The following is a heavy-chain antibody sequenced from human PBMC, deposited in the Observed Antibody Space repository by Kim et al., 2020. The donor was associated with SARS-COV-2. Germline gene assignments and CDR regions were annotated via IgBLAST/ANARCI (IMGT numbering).Heavy chain of an antibody. CDR3: ARDRGFLARTSPGIPHDY. D-gene: IGHD3-10*01. V-gene: IGHV1-18*01. J-gene: IGHJ4*02. CDR2: ISAYNGNT. CDR1: GYTFTSYG. Sequence: ASVKVSCKASGYTFTSYGISWVRQAPGQGLEWMGWISAYNGNTNYAQKLQGRVTMTTDTSTSTAYMELRSLRSDDTAVYYCARDRGFLARTSPGIPHDYWGQGTLVTVSS.